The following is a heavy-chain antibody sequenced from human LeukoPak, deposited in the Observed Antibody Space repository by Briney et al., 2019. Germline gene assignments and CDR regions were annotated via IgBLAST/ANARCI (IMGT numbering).Heavy chain of an antibody. Sequence: PGGSLRLSCAASGFRFNSFWMHWVRHAPGKGLVWVSDMNEYSTTIRYADSVKGRFTISRDNAKSILYLQMNNLRAEDTAMYFCARGGVNPVDHWGQGTLVTVSS. V-gene: IGHV3-74*01. D-gene: IGHD1-14*01. CDR1: GFRFNSFW. CDR2: MNEYSTTI. CDR3: ARGGVNPVDH. J-gene: IGHJ4*02.